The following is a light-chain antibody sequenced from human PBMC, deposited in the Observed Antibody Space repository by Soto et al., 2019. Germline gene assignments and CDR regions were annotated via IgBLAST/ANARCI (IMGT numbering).Light chain of an antibody. Sequence: FMLTQPHSVSESPGKTVTISCTRSSGSIASNYVQWYQQRPGSAPTTVIYEDNQRPSGVPDRFSGSIDSSSNSASLTISGLKTEDEADYYCQSYDSSNDVVFGGGTKVTVL. V-gene: IGLV6-57*04. J-gene: IGLJ2*01. CDR1: SGSIASNY. CDR2: EDN. CDR3: QSYDSSNDVV.